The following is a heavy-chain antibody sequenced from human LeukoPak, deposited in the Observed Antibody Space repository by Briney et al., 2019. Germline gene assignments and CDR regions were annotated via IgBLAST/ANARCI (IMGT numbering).Heavy chain of an antibody. D-gene: IGHD1-7*01. CDR2: IWKDGSNK. CDR1: GFTFSHYG. V-gene: IGHV3-33*03. J-gene: IGHJ3*02. Sequence: GGSLRLSCAASGFTFSHYGMHWVRQAPGRGLEWVTTIWKDGSNKDYADSVKGRFTISRDNAKNSLYLQMNSLRDEDTAVYYCASGRNMGITGTTGAFDIWGQGTMVTVSS. CDR3: ASGRNMGITGTTGAFDI.